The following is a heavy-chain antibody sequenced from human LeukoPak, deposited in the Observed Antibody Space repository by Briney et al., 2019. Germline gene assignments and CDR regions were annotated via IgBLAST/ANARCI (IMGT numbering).Heavy chain of an antibody. V-gene: IGHV4-30-4*01. J-gene: IGHJ5*02. CDR2: IYYSGST. CDR1: GGSISSGDYY. Sequence: NPPETLSLTCTVSGGSISSGDYYWSWIRQPPGKGLEWIGYIYYSGSTYYNPSLKSRVTISVDTSKNQFSLKLSSVTAADTAVYYCARDRPATFGDYAIWFDPWGQGTLVTVSS. D-gene: IGHD4-17*01. CDR3: ARDRPATFGDYAIWFDP.